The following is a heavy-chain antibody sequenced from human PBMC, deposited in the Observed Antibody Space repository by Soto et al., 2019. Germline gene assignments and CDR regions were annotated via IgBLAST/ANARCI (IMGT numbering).Heavy chain of an antibody. CDR2: ISYSGST. CDR3: ARDGSAADYDDLTGYYRPRNFDY. V-gene: IGHV4-31*03. D-gene: IGHD3-9*01. J-gene: IGHJ4*02. Sequence: SETLSLTCTVSGGSISSGGYYWSWIRQHPGTGLEWIGHISYSGSTYYNTSLKNRVTISVDTSKNQFSLIVNSVTAADTAVYYCARDGSAADYDDLTGYYRPRNFDYWGQGTLVTVSS. CDR1: GGSISSGGYY.